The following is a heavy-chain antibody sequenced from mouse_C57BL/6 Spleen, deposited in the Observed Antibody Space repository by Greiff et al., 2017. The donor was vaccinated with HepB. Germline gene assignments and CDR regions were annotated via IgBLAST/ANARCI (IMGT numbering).Heavy chain of an antibody. CDR1: GYTFTSYW. J-gene: IGHJ2*01. CDR3: ANIYDGVDY. V-gene: IGHV1-74*01. D-gene: IGHD2-13*01. CDR2: IHPSDSDT. Sequence: QVQLQQPGAELVKPGASVKVSCQASGYTFTSYWMNWVQQRPGQGLEWIGRIHPSDSDTNYNQKFKVKATLTVDKSSSTAYMQLSSLTAEDSAVYYCANIYDGVDYWGQGTTLTVSS.